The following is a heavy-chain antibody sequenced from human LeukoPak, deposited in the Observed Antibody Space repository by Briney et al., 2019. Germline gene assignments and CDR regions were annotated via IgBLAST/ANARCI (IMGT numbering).Heavy chain of an antibody. CDR3: AVVGATRAFDY. J-gene: IGHJ4*02. V-gene: IGHV3-7*01. D-gene: IGHD1-26*01. CDR1: GFTFSSYA. CDR2: IKQDGSEK. Sequence: PGGSLRLSCAASGFTFSSYAMHWVRQAPGKGLEWVANIKQDGSEKYYVDSVKGRFTISRDNAKNSLYLQMNSLRAEDTAVYYCAVVGATRAFDYWGQGTLVTVSS.